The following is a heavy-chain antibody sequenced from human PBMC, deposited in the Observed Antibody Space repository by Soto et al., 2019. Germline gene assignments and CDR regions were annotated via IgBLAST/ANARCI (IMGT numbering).Heavy chain of an antibody. Sequence: SETLSLTCSFSGDSVTSHYLTWIRQSPGKGLEWIGYIYYSGSTYYNPSLKSRVTISVDTSKNQFSLKLSSVTAADTAVYYCARDACSSTSCYHDYWGQGTLVTVSS. D-gene: IGHD2-2*01. V-gene: IGHV4-59*06. CDR1: GDSVTSHY. CDR2: IYYSGST. J-gene: IGHJ4*02. CDR3: ARDACSSTSCYHDY.